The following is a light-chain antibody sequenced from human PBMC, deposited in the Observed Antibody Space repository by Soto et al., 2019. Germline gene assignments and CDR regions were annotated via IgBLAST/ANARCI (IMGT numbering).Light chain of an antibody. Sequence: DIQMTQSPSSLSASVGDIVTITCRASQTINTYLAWYQQIPGKAPKLLIYDASTLQTGVPSRFSGSGSGTDFTLTISYLQSEDFGTYYCQQFYNYPRTFGQGTKVDI. CDR2: DAS. CDR3: QQFYNYPRT. V-gene: IGKV1-9*01. CDR1: QTINTY. J-gene: IGKJ1*01.